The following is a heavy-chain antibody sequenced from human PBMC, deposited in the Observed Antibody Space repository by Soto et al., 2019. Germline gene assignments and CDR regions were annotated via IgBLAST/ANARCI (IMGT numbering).Heavy chain of an antibody. D-gene: IGHD3-3*01. Sequence: QALSLTCAISGDLVSSNSAAWNWIRQPTSRGLDLVGRTYYRSKRYNDYAVSVKSRITINPDTSKNQFSLQLNSVTPEDTAVYYCARDRYDFWSGYTNYYYYYGMDVWGQGTTVTVSS. CDR3: ARDRYDFWSGYTNYYYYYGMDV. CDR2: TYYRSKRYN. CDR1: GDLVSSNSAA. V-gene: IGHV6-1*01. J-gene: IGHJ6*02.